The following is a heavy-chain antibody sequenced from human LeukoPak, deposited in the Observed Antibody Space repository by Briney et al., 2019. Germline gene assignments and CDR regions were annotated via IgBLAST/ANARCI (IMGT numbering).Heavy chain of an antibody. CDR1: GGSFSGYY. J-gene: IGHJ3*02. CDR2: ISHSGST. Sequence: SETLSLTCAVYGGSFSGYYWSWIRQPPGKGLEWIGKISHSGSTNYNPSLKSRVTISVDTSKNQFSLKLSSVTAADTAVYYCARVSVSVATLYIRGAFDIWGQGTMVTVSS. D-gene: IGHD2-2*02. V-gene: IGHV4-34*01. CDR3: ARVSVSVATLYIRGAFDI.